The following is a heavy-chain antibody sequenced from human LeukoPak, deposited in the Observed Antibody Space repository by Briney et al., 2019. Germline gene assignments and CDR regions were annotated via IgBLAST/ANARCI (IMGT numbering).Heavy chain of an antibody. Sequence: GGSLRLSCAASGFTFSSYAMHWVRQAPGKGLEWVAVISYDGSNKYYADSVKGRFTISRDNSKNTLYLQMNSLRAEDTAVYYCARAKGRALYYYYGMDVWGQGTTVTVSS. CDR3: ARAKGRALYYYYGMDV. J-gene: IGHJ6*02. V-gene: IGHV3-30-3*01. CDR2: ISYDGSNK. CDR1: GFTFSSYA.